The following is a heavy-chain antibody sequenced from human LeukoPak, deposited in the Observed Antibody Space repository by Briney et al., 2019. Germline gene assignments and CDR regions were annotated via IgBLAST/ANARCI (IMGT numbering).Heavy chain of an antibody. CDR3: AKVTRDTYYYDSSGYYYPGY. CDR1: GFTFSSYA. D-gene: IGHD3-22*01. V-gene: IGHV3-23*01. Sequence: GGSLRLSCAASGFTFSSYAMSWVRRAPGKGLEWVSAISGSGGSTYYADSVKGRFTISRDNSKNTLYLQMNSLGAEGTAVYYCAKVTRDTYYYDSSGYYYPGYWGQGTLVTVSS. J-gene: IGHJ4*02. CDR2: ISGSGGST.